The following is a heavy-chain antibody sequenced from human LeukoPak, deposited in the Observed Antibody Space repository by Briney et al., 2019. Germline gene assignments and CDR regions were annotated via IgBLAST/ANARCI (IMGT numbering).Heavy chain of an antibody. CDR3: ARNIESSGGGNAFDI. CDR1: GYTFTDYY. V-gene: IGHV1-2*02. J-gene: IGHJ3*02. D-gene: IGHD6-19*01. Sequence: ASVNVSCKASGYTFTDYYIHWVRQAPGQGLEWMGWINPNSGGTNYAQKFQGRVTMTRDTSISTAYMELSRLRSDDTAVYYCARNIESSGGGNAFDIWGQGTMVTVSS. CDR2: INPNSGGT.